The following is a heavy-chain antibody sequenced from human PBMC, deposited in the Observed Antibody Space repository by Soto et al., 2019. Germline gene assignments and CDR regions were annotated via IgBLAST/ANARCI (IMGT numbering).Heavy chain of an antibody. J-gene: IGHJ4*02. Sequence: GGSLRLSCEASGFTFMSYWMTWVRQAPGKGLEWVANINQDESEKYYVDSVKGRFTISRDNAKNSLFLQMNSLRAEDTAIYYCARDKVADYWGQGALVTVSS. CDR1: GFTFMSYW. CDR3: ARDKVADY. CDR2: INQDESEK. V-gene: IGHV3-7*03.